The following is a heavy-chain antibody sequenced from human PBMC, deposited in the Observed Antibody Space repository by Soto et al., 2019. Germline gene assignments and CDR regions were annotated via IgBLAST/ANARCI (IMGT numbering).Heavy chain of an antibody. J-gene: IGHJ4*02. V-gene: IGHV1-58*01. CDR1: GLTFRNFA. Sequence: QIQLVQSGPEVRKPGTSVKVSCKASGLTFRNFAVQWVRQARGQRPEWIGWIVFGSGNTNYSQKLQERVTLTRDTSTNTVYMELRRLGIEDTAVYYCAAESRQVVTSAGDYWGQGTRVTVAS. D-gene: IGHD2-21*02. CDR2: IVFGSGNT. CDR3: AAESRQVVTSAGDY.